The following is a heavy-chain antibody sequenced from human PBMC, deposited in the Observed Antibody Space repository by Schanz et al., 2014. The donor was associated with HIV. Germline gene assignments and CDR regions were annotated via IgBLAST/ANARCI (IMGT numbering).Heavy chain of an antibody. CDR2: ISAYNGNA. CDR1: GYTFTSYG. J-gene: IGHJ6*02. Sequence: QVQLVQSGAEVKKPGASVTVSCKASGYTFTSYGISWVRQAPGQGLERMGWISAYNGNANYAKKRQGRVTMTSDTSTRTAYMELRSMRCDDTAVDYCARNEYDMLTGYSRGYYGMDVWGQGTTVTVSS. V-gene: IGHV1-18*01. D-gene: IGHD3-9*01. CDR3: ARNEYDMLTGYSRGYYGMDV.